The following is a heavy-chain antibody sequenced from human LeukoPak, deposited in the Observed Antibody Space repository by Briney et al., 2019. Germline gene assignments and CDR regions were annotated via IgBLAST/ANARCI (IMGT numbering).Heavy chain of an antibody. CDR2: IIPLFGTA. V-gene: IGHV1-69*13. CDR3: ASLTGYSSSWYRGFDP. Sequence: SVKVSCTTSGGTFSSYAISWVRQAPGQGLEWMGGIIPLFGTANYAQKFQGRVTITADESTSTAYMELSSLRSEDTAVYYCASLTGYSSSWYRGFDPWGQGTLVTVSS. CDR1: GGTFSSYA. J-gene: IGHJ5*02. D-gene: IGHD6-13*01.